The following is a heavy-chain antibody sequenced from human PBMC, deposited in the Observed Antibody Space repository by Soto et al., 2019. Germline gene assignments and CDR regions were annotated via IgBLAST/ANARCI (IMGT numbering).Heavy chain of an antibody. D-gene: IGHD1-1*01. CDR2: IRSGGDT. CDR3: GRVDWNAGAD. CDR1: GLSFSDYW. Sequence: EVRLAESGGGLVQPGGSLRLSCVASGLSFSDYWIHWVRQAPGKGLIWVSGIRSGGDTDYADSVQGRFTISRDNAKNTVYLQMNNLRADDTAVYYCGRVDWNAGADWGQGTLVTVSS. J-gene: IGHJ4*02. V-gene: IGHV3-74*01.